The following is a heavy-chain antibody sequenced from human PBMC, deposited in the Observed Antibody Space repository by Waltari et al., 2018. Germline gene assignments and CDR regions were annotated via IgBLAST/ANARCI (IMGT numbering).Heavy chain of an antibody. CDR2: IDPSDSYT. J-gene: IGHJ4*02. D-gene: IGHD4-17*01. CDR3: ARRKDYGGNLFDY. CDR1: GYSFTRYW. V-gene: IGHV5-10-1*03. Sequence: EVQLVQSGAEVKKPGESLRISCKGSGYSFTRYWISWVRQMPGKGLEWMGKIDPSDSYTNYSPSFQGHVTISADKSISTAYLQCSSLKASDTAIYYCARRKDYGGNLFDYWGQGTLVTVSS.